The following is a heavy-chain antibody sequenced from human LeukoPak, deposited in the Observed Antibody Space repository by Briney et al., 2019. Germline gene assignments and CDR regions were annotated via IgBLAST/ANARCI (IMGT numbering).Heavy chain of an antibody. D-gene: IGHD1-26*01. Sequence: GASVKVSCKVSGYTLTELSMHWVRQAPGKGLEWMGGFDPEDGETIYAQKFQGRVTITRDTSASTAYMELSSLRSEDTAVYYCASSYRYWGQGTLVTVSS. J-gene: IGHJ4*02. V-gene: IGHV1-24*01. CDR2: FDPEDGET. CDR1: GYTLTELS. CDR3: ASSYRY.